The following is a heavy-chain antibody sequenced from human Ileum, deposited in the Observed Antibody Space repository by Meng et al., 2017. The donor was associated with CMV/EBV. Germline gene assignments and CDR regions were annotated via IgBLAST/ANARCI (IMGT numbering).Heavy chain of an antibody. D-gene: IGHD4-11*01. Sequence: GESLKISCVVSGFTFRDYYMSWIRQAPGKGLECGSYIGNSGSTIYYADSVKGRFTISRDNAKNSLYLQMNSLRADDTAIYFCARYSNPFDYWGQGTLVTVSS. V-gene: IGHV3-11*01. CDR3: ARYSNPFDY. J-gene: IGHJ4*02. CDR2: IGNSGSTI. CDR1: GFTFRDYY.